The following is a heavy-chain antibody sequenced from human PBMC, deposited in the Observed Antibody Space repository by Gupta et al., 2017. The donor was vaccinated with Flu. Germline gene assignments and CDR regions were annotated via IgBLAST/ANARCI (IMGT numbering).Heavy chain of an antibody. J-gene: IGHJ3*01. CDR3: RINLGGDGATTSCEAEGLDGGAR. D-gene: IGHD2-2*01. V-gene: IGHV3-23*01. CDR1: GFTFDAYA. Sequence: EVQLLEAGGGLVQPGGSLRDSCAGSGFTFDAYALNWVRQAHGKGLEWVSAISGSGRSTYYADAGKGRFNISRDNYKNTLYLEMNSLTAEDTAGDYCRINLGGDGATTSCEAEGLDGGARWGQGTRVTVSS. CDR2: ISGSGRST.